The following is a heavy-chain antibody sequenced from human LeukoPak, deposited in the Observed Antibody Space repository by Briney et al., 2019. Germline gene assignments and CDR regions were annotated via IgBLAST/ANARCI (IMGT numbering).Heavy chain of an antibody. V-gene: IGHV4-38-2*02. CDR2: IYHSGST. CDR1: GYSISSGYY. D-gene: IGHD3-10*01. J-gene: IGHJ3*02. CDR3: ARSRLSEPVLLWFGELLGDDAFDI. Sequence: SETLSLTCTVSGYSISSGYYWGWIRQPPGKGLEWIGSIYHSGSTYYNPSLKSRVTISVDTSKSQFSLKLSSVTAADTAVYYCARSRLSEPVLLWFGELLGDDAFDIWGQGTMVTVSS.